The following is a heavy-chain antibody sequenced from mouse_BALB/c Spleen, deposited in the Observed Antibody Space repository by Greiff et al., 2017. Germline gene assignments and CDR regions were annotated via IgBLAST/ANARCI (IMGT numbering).Heavy chain of an antibody. CDR3: ASLPYDGSGYGYFDV. J-gene: IGHJ1*01. CDR2: ISSGGGST. D-gene: IGHD1-1*01. Sequence: EVKLVESGAGLVKPGGSLKLSCAASGFAFSSYDMSWVRQTPEKRLEWVAYISSGGGSTYYTDTVKGRFTISRDNAKNTLYLQMSSLKSEDTAMYYCASLPYDGSGYGYFDVWGEGTTVTVSA. CDR1: GFAFSSYD. V-gene: IGHV5-12-1*01.